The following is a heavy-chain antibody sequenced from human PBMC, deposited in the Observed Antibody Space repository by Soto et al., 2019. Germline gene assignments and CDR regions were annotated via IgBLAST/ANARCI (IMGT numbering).Heavy chain of an antibody. CDR2: ISSDGSNT. CDR3: ARGNYYGMDV. CDR1: GFSFSSYW. J-gene: IGHJ6*02. V-gene: IGHV3-74*01. Sequence: GGSLRLSCAAFGFSFSSYWMHWVRQAPGKGLVWVSRISSDGSNTNYADSVKGRVTISRDNAKRALYLQMNSLRVEDAAVYYCARGNYYGMDVWGQGTTVTVSS.